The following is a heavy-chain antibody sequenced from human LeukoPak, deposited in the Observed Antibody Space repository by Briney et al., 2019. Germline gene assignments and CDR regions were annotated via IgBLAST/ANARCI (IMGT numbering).Heavy chain of an antibody. CDR3: ARDGHQGSSGNYHTRFAS. CDR1: GGSISSYY. J-gene: IGHJ4*02. CDR2: IYNSGNT. D-gene: IGHD3-22*01. Sequence: PSETLSLTCTVSGGSISSYYWSWIRQPAGKGLEWIGRIYNSGNTNYNPSLKSRVTMSIDKSKNQFSLKLSSVTAADTAVYYCARDGHQGSSGNYHTRFASWGQGILVTVSS. V-gene: IGHV4-4*07.